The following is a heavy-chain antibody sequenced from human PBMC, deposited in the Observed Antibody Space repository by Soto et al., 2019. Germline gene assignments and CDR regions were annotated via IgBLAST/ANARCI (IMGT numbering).Heavy chain of an antibody. CDR3: ARDPDPYGSGSYPYFDY. CDR1: GGSIISYY. CDR2: IYYSGST. J-gene: IGHJ4*02. Sequence: SETLSLTCTVAGGSIISYYWSWIRKPPGKGLEWIGYIYYSGSTNYNPSLKSRVTISVDTSKNQFSLKLSSVTAADTAVYYCARDPDPYGSGSYPYFDYWGQGTLVTVSS. D-gene: IGHD3-10*01. V-gene: IGHV4-59*01.